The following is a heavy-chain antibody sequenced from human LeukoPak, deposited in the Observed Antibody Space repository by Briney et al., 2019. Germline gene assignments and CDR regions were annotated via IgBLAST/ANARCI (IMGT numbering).Heavy chain of an antibody. CDR1: GGSISSYY. CDR3: ARHVSHGNNNYYYGMDV. J-gene: IGHJ6*02. V-gene: IGHV4-59*08. D-gene: IGHD1-14*01. CDR2: IYYSGST. Sequence: SETLSLTCTVSGGSISSYYWSWIRQPPGKGLEWIGYIYYSGSTNYNPSLKSRVTIPVDMSTNQFSLQLSSVTAADTAVCYCARHVSHGNNNYYYGMDVWGQGTTVTVSS.